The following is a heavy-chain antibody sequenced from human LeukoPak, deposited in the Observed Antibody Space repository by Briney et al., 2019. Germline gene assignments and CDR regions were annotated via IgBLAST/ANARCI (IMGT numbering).Heavy chain of an antibody. Sequence: GASVKVSCKASGYTFTSFGFSWVRQAPGQGLEWMGWISTYNGDTKYVQNFQDRLTMTTDTSASTAYMELRNLRSDDTAVYYCARDPGLKATGFRIRMDVWGQGTTVTVSS. V-gene: IGHV1-18*01. CDR2: ISTYNGDT. J-gene: IGHJ6*02. D-gene: IGHD5-12*01. CDR1: GYTFTSFG. CDR3: ARDPGLKATGFRIRMDV.